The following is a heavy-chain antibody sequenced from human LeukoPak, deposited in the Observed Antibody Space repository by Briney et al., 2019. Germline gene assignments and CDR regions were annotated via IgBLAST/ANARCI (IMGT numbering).Heavy chain of an antibody. V-gene: IGHV3-23*01. CDR1: GFTFSDFA. CDR2: IFQGGGEI. Sequence: GGSLRLSCAASGFTFSDFAMIWVRQSPGKKGLEWVSSIFQGGGEIHYADSVRGRFTISRDNSKSTLFLQMNSLRAGDTAIYYCATYRQVLLPFESWGQGTLVTVSS. D-gene: IGHD5-18*01. CDR3: ATYRQVLLPFES. J-gene: IGHJ4*02.